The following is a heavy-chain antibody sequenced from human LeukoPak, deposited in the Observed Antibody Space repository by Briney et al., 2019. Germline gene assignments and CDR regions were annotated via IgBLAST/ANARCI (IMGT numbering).Heavy chain of an antibody. CDR2: IHYSGST. J-gene: IGHJ4*02. V-gene: IGHV4-59*08. D-gene: IGHD2-21*01. CDR3: ARRRGILWDGDYFDY. Sequence: SETLSLTCTVSGGSISSYYWSWIRQPPGKGLEWIGYIHYSGSTNYNPSLKSRVTISVDTSKNQFSLKLSSVTAADTAVYYCARRRGILWDGDYFDYWGQGTLVTVSS. CDR1: GGSISSYY.